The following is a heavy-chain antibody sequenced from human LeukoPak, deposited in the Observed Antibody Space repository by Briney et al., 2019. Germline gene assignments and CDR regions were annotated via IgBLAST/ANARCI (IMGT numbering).Heavy chain of an antibody. Sequence: SETLSLTCAVYGGSFSGYYWSWIRQPPGKGLEWIGYIYYSGSTNYNPSLKSRVTISVDTSKNQFSLKLSSVTAADTAVYYCARHSADIVVVPAALDYWGQGTLVTVSS. V-gene: IGHV4-59*08. D-gene: IGHD2-2*01. CDR2: IYYSGST. CDR3: ARHSADIVVVPAALDY. J-gene: IGHJ4*02. CDR1: GGSFSGYY.